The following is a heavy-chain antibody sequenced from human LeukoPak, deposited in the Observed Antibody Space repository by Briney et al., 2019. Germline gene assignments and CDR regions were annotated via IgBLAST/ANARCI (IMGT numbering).Heavy chain of an antibody. V-gene: IGHV3-23*01. J-gene: IGHJ4*02. CDR3: AKAYMVRGAHESCPDY. CDR1: GFTLSSYA. CDR2: ISVSGGST. Sequence: GGSLILSGAPSGFTLSSYAMCWVRQAPGKGPEWVSSISVSGGSTYYADSVKGRFTISRDNSKNTLYMQMKSLTAEDTAVYYCAKAYMVRGAHESCPDYWGERRLVTVPS. D-gene: IGHD3-10*01.